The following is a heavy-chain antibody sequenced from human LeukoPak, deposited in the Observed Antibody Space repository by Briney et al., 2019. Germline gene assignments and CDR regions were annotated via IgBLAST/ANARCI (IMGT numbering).Heavy chain of an antibody. CDR1: GYTFTNYD. V-gene: IGHV1-8*01. CDR2: MNPNSGNT. D-gene: IGHD3-10*01. Sequence: ASVKVSCKASGYTFTNYDINWVRQATGQGLEWMGWMNPNSGNTGYAQKFQGRVTMTRNTSISTAYMELSSLRSEDTAVYYCAREFLWFGELSYYFDYWGQGTLVTVSS. CDR3: AREFLWFGELSYYFDY. J-gene: IGHJ4*02.